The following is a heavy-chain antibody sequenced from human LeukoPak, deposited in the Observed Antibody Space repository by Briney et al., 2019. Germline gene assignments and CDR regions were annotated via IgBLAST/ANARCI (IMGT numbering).Heavy chain of an antibody. CDR1: GFTFDDYG. V-gene: IGHV3-9*01. J-gene: IGHJ4*02. CDR2: ISWNSGSI. D-gene: IGHD3-22*01. CDR3: AKSVYYDSSGYVDY. Sequence: PGRSLRLSCAASGFTFDDYGMHWVRQAPGKGLEWVSGISWNSGSIGYADSVKGQFTISRDNAKNSLYLQMNSLRAEDTALYYCAKSVYYDSSGYVDYWGQGTLVTVSS.